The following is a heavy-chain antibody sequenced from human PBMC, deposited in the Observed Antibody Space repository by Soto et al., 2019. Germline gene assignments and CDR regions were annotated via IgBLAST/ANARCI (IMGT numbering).Heavy chain of an antibody. Sequence: QVQLQQWGAGLLKPSETLSLTCAVYGGSFSGYYWSWIRQPPGKGLEWIGEINHSGSTNYNPSLKSRVTISVDTSKNQFSLKLSSVTAADTAVYYCAREPGRWRWGMDVWGQGTTVTVSS. J-gene: IGHJ6*02. CDR2: INHSGST. V-gene: IGHV4-34*01. CDR3: AREPGRWRWGMDV. D-gene: IGHD1-26*01. CDR1: GGSFSGYY.